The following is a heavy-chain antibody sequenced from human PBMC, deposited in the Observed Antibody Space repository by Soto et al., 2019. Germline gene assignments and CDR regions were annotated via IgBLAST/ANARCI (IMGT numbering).Heavy chain of an antibody. CDR3: AAGGLSHHYYGMDG. Sequence: SVKVSCTASGGTFSSYAISWVRQAPGQGLEWMGGIIPIFGTANYAQKFQGRVTITADESTSTAYMELSSLRSEDTAVYYCAAGGLSHHYYGMDGWGKGNTVTV. CDR2: IIPIFGTA. V-gene: IGHV1-69*13. J-gene: IGHJ6*04. D-gene: IGHD3-16*02. CDR1: GGTFSSYA.